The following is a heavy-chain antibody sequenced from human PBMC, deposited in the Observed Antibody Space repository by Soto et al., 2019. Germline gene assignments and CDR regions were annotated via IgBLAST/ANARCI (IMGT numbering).Heavy chain of an antibody. CDR3: TTENGDAPEAYYYVMDV. CDR2: IKSKTDGGTT. CDR1: GFTFSNAW. J-gene: IGHJ6*02. V-gene: IGHV3-15*01. Sequence: EVQLVESGGGLVKPGGSLRLSCAASGFTFSNAWMSWVRQAPGKGLEWVGRIKSKTDGGTTDYAAPVKGRFTISRDESKNTLYLHMNSLKTEDTAVYYCTTENGDAPEAYYYVMDVWGQVTTVTVAS. D-gene: IGHD4-17*01.